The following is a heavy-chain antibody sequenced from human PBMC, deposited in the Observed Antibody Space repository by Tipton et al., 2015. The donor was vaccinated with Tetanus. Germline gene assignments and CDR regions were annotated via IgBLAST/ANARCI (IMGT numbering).Heavy chain of an antibody. CDR3: TRQVVEAAPRWFDA. CDR2: VYYDGSA. D-gene: IGHD6-13*01. V-gene: IGHV4-39*01. Sequence: TLSLTCTVSGDSISSSEYYWGWIRQPPGKGLEWIARVYYDGSAYTNPSLKSRIAISIDTSGSQFSLNVHSVTAADTAFYYCTRQVVEAAPRWFDAWGQGTLVSVSS. J-gene: IGHJ5*02. CDR1: GDSISSSEYY.